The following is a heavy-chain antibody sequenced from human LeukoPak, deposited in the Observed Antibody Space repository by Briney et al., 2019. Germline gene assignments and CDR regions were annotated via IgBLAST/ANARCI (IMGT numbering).Heavy chain of an antibody. J-gene: IGHJ3*02. CDR3: ATVAAAGASDAFDI. D-gene: IGHD6-13*01. Sequence: ASVKVSCKASGYTFTGYYMHWVRQAPGQGLERMGWINPNSGDTNYAQKFQGSVTMTRDTSISTAYMELSRLRSDDTAVYYCATVAAAGASDAFDIWGQGTMVTVSS. CDR1: GYTFTGYY. V-gene: IGHV1-2*02. CDR2: INPNSGDT.